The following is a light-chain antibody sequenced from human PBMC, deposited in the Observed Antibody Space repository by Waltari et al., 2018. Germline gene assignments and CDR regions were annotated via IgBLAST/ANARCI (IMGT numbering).Light chain of an antibody. J-gene: IGKJ1*01. CDR1: QGISSY. CDR3: QQYYTPGWT. V-gene: IGKV1-8*01. Sequence: AIRMTQSPSSFSASTGDRVTITCRASQGISSYLAWYQQKPGKAPKLLIYAASTLQSGVPSRFSGSGSGTDFTLTISCLQSEDFATYYCQQYYTPGWTFGQGTKVEIK. CDR2: AAS.